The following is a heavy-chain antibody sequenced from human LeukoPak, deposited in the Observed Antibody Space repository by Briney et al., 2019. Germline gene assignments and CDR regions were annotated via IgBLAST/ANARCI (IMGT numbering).Heavy chain of an antibody. D-gene: IGHD3-10*01. CDR1: GFIFSNYG. V-gene: IGHV3-30*02. CDR2: IRYDGSNK. CDR3: ASIYGSGSYGDY. J-gene: IGHJ4*02. Sequence: GGSLRLSCAASGFIFSNYGMHWVRQAPGKGLEWVAFIRYDGSNKYYADSVKGRFTISRDNSKNTLYLQMNSLRAEDTAVYYCASIYGSGSYGDYWGQGTLVTVSS.